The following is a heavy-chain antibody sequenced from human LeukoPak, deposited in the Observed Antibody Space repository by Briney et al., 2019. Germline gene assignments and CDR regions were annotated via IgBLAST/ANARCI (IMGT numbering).Heavy chain of an antibody. CDR3: AKDNYYGSSGYYSFDY. D-gene: IGHD3-22*01. CDR1: GFTFDDYA. Sequence: PGGSLRLSCAASGFTFDDYAMHWVRQAPGKGLEWVSLISGDGAGTYYADPVRGRFTISRDNSKNSLYLQMNSLRTEDTALYYCAKDNYYGSSGYYSFDYWGQGTLVTVSS. V-gene: IGHV3-43*02. CDR2: ISGDGAGT. J-gene: IGHJ4*02.